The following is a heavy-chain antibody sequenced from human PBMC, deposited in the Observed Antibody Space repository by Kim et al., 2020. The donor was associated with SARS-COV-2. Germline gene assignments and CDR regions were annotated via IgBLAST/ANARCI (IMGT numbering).Heavy chain of an antibody. CDR1: GGSFSGYY. V-gene: IGHV4-34*01. J-gene: IGHJ6*02. CDR2: INHSGST. CDR3: ARGLPAGYYGSGSYYNGYYYYCGMDV. Sequence: SETLSLTCAVYGGSFSGYYWSWIRQPPGKGLEWIGEINHSGSTNYNPSLKSRVTISVDTSKNQFSLKLSSVTAADTAVYYCARGLPAGYYGSGSYYNGYYYYCGMDVWGQGTTVTVSS. D-gene: IGHD3-10*01.